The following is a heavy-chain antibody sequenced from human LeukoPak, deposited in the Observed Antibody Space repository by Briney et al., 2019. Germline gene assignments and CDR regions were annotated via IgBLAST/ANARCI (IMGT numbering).Heavy chain of an antibody. Sequence: GGSLRLSCAASGFTFSSYAMSWVRQAPGKGLEWVSAISGSGGSTYYADSVRGRFTISRDNSKNTLFLQLNSLRAEDTALYYCARDLHYYVAMDVWGQGTTVTVSS. CDR3: ARDLHYYVAMDV. CDR2: ISGSGGST. CDR1: GFTFSSYA. J-gene: IGHJ6*02. D-gene: IGHD3-10*02. V-gene: IGHV3-23*01.